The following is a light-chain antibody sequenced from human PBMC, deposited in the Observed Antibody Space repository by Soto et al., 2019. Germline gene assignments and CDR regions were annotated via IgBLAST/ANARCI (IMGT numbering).Light chain of an antibody. CDR1: QSVSSN. Sequence: EIVMTQSPATLSVSPGERATLFCRASQSVSSNLAWYQQKPGQPPRLLIYGPSTRSTGIPARFSGSGSGTEFTLIIISLLSEDFAVFYFHQYNNWPPYTFGQGTKMEIK. J-gene: IGKJ2*01. V-gene: IGKV3-15*01. CDR2: GPS. CDR3: HQYNNWPPYT.